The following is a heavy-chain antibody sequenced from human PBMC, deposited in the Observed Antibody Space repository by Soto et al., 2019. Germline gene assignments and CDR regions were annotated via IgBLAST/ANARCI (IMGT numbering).Heavy chain of an antibody. V-gene: IGHV2-5*02. CDR1: GFSLSTSGVG. Sequence: QITLKESGPTLVKPTQTLTLTCTFSGFSLSTSGVGVGWIRQPPGKALEWLALIYWDDDKRYSPSLKSRLTITQDPTKNQVVLTMPAMHPVDTAIYYCAHSPADCTNGICYNTVLHLDFWGQGTLVTVSS. D-gene: IGHD2-8*01. J-gene: IGHJ4*02. CDR3: AHSPADCTNGICYNTVLHLDF. CDR2: IYWDDDK.